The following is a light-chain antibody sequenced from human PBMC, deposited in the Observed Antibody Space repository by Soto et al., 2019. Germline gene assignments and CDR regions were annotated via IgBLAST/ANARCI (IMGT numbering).Light chain of an antibody. CDR1: QSVSSSY. V-gene: IGKV3-20*01. J-gene: IGKJ2*01. CDR2: GAS. Sequence: EIVLTQSPGTLSLSPGERATLSCRASQSVSSSYLAWYQQKPGQAPRLLIYGASSRATGIPDRFSGSGSGTDFTLTISRLEPEDFAVYYCQQYVSSGETFGQGTKLEIK. CDR3: QQYVSSGET.